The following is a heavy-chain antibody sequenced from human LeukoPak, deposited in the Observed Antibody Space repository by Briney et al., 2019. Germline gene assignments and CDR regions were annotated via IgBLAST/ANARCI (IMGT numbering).Heavy chain of an antibody. CDR2: IYYSGST. Sequence: SETLSLTCTVSVGSISSYYWSWIRQPPGKGLEWIGYIYYSGSTNYNPSLKSRVTISVDTSKNQFSLKLSSVTAADTAVYYCASIGGEQNDYWGQGTLVTVSS. J-gene: IGHJ4*02. CDR1: VGSISSYY. D-gene: IGHD1/OR15-1a*01. CDR3: ASIGGEQNDY. V-gene: IGHV4-59*01.